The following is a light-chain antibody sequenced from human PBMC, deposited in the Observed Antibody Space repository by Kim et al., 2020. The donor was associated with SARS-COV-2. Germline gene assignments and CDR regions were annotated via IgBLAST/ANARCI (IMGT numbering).Light chain of an antibody. CDR1: QGISGF. CDR3: QQLNNYPFT. Sequence: ASVGHRVTITCRASQGISGFLAWYQQKPGKAPKLLIYAASTLQSGVPSRFSGRGSGTEFTLTISSLQPEDFATFYCQQLNNYPFTFGPGTKVDIK. J-gene: IGKJ3*01. CDR2: AAS. V-gene: IGKV1-9*01.